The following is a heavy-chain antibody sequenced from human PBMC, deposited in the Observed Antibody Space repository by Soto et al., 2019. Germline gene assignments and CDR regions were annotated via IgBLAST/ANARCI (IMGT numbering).Heavy chain of an antibody. V-gene: IGHV3-21*01. CDR2: ISSSSSYI. CDR3: ARASPPSVDTAMVDLYYYGMDV. D-gene: IGHD5-18*01. CDR1: GFTFSIYS. Sequence: LRLSCAASGFTFSIYSMNWVRQAPGKGLEWVSSISSSSSYIYYADSVKGRFTISRDNAKNSLYLQMNSLRAEDTAVYYCARASPPSVDTAMVDLYYYGMDVWGQGTTVTVSS. J-gene: IGHJ6*02.